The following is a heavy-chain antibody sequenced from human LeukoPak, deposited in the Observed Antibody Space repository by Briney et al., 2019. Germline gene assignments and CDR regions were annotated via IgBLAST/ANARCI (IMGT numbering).Heavy chain of an antibody. V-gene: IGHV3-23*01. Sequence: GGSLSLSCAASGFTFSSYAMSWVRQAPGKGLEWVSATSSSGGSTYYGDSVKGRFTISRDNSKNTLYLQMNSLRAEDTAVYYCAKGITVRSYFDYWGQGTLVTVSS. CDR3: AKGITVRSYFDY. CDR1: GFTFSSYA. J-gene: IGHJ4*02. CDR2: TSSSGGST. D-gene: IGHD1-20*01.